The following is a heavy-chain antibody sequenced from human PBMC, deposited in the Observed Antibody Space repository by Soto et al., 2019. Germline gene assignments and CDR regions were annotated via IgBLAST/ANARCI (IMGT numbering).Heavy chain of an antibody. V-gene: IGHV3-23*01. CDR3: VREGSGWYSRGSFDF. D-gene: IGHD6-19*01. CDR1: GFTFSNYA. J-gene: IGHJ3*01. CDR2: ISGSGGGA. Sequence: EVQLLESGGGLVRPGGSLRLSCAVSGFTFSNYAMNWVRQAPGKGLEWVSLISGSGGGAYYADSVQGRFTISRDNSKNTLYLQMNSLRAEDTAIYYCVREGSGWYSRGSFDFWGRGTMVTVSS.